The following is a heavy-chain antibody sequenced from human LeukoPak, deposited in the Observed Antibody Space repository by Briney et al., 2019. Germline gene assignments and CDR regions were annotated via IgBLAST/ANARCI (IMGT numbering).Heavy chain of an antibody. CDR3: AREFVVVPAAIYGAFDV. J-gene: IGHJ3*01. D-gene: IGHD2-2*01. CDR1: GASISGNYY. V-gene: IGHV4-38-2*02. Sequence: SETLSLTCTVSGASISGNYYWAWIRQSPGKGLEWIAYIYHSGYIYYNPSLKSRVTLSIDKSKNQFSLNLNSVTAADTAVYYCAREFVVVPAAIYGAFDVWGQGTMATVSS. CDR2: IYHSGYI.